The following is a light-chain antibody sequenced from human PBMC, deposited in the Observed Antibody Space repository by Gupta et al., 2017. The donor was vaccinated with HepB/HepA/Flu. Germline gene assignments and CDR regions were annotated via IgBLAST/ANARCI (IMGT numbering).Light chain of an antibody. CDR2: DNY. CDR1: SSNIGNDY. CDR3: GTWDSSRSAVV. J-gene: IGLJ2*01. Sequence: QSVLTQPPSVSAAPGQKVTISCSGTSSNIGNDYVSWYQQLPGTAPKLLIYDNYKRPSGIPDRFSGSKSGTSATLGITGLQTGDEADYYCGTWDSSRSAVVFGGGTKLTVL. V-gene: IGLV1-51*01.